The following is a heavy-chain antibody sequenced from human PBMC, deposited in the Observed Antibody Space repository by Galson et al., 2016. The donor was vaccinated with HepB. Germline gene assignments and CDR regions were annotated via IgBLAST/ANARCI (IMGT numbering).Heavy chain of an antibody. V-gene: IGHV3-74*01. CDR1: GFTFTTYW. CDR2: INLDGSTT. CDR3: AKGRWDFDS. Sequence: SLRLSCAASGFTFTTYWMHWVRQAPGKGLVWVSRINLDGSTTTYADSVKGRFTISRDSAKNTLYLQMNSVRAEDTAVYYCAKGRWDFDSWGQGTLVTVSS. J-gene: IGHJ4*02. D-gene: IGHD5-24*01.